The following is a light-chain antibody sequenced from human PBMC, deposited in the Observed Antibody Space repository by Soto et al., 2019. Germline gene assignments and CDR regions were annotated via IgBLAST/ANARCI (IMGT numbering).Light chain of an antibody. CDR1: QTINRW. Sequence: DIQMTQSPSTLSASVGDRVTLTCRASQTINRWLARYQQRTGKAPKLLIHKASTLGGGVPSRFSGSASGTEFTVTISSLQTDDFATYYCLQYNSYPLTFGGGTKVELK. CDR2: KAS. J-gene: IGKJ4*01. CDR3: LQYNSYPLT. V-gene: IGKV1-5*03.